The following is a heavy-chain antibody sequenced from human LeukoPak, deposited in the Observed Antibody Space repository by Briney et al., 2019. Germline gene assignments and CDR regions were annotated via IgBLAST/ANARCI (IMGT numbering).Heavy chain of an antibody. CDR1: GXSISSYY. CDR3: ARQSIAARRAFDI. V-gene: IGHV4-59*08. D-gene: IGHD6-6*01. J-gene: IGHJ3*02. Sequence: SETLSLTCSVSGXSISSYYGSWIRQPPGKGLEYIGYSYYSGSTDYNPSLKSRVTISVDTSNQFSLMLTSVTAADTAVYYCARQSIAARRAFDIWGQGTIVTVSS. CDR2: SYYSGST.